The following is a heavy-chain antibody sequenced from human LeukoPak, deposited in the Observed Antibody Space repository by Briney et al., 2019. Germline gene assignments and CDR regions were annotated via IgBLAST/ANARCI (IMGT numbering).Heavy chain of an antibody. CDR3: AREIDSGSYSGGFDY. J-gene: IGHJ4*02. Sequence: SQTLSLTCTVSGGSISSGDYYWGWLRQPPGTGREWFGYIYYSGSTYYNPSLKSRVTISVDTSKNQFSLKLSSVTAADTAVYYCAREIDSGSYSGGFDYWGQGTLVTVSS. D-gene: IGHD1-26*01. CDR2: IYYSGST. V-gene: IGHV4-30-4*08. CDR1: GGSISSGDYY.